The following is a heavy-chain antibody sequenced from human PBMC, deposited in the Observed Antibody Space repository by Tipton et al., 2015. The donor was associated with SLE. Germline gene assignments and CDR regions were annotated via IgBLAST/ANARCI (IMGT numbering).Heavy chain of an antibody. V-gene: IGHV3-23*01. CDR1: GFTFTSFA. CDR2: ISGSGGGR. CDR3: ANGDFNHMTIFGVVNTYRFDP. Sequence: SLRLSCAASGFTFTSFAMNWVRQAPGKGLEWVSSISGSGGGRYYADSVKGRFTISRDNSKNTLHLQMNSLRVEDTAVYYCANGDFNHMTIFGVVNTYRFDPWGQGTLVTVSS. J-gene: IGHJ5*02. D-gene: IGHD3-3*02.